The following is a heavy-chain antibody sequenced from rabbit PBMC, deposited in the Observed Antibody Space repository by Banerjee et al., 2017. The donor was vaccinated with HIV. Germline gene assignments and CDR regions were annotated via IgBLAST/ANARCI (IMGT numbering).Heavy chain of an antibody. Sequence: QSLEESGGGLVTPGGTLTLTCTASGFDLSSSYYMCWVRQAPGKGLEWIACIYTSTSGSTYYASWAKGRFTISKTSSTTVTLQMTSVTAADTATYFCARSAWSSGYDLWGPGTLVTVS. CDR1: GFDLSSSYY. J-gene: IGHJ6*01. CDR2: IYTSTSGST. D-gene: IGHD4-1*01. CDR3: ARSAWSSGYDL. V-gene: IGHV1S40*01.